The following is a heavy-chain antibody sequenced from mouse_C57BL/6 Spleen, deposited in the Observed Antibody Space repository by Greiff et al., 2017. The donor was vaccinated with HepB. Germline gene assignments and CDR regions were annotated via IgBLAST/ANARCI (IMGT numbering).Heavy chain of an antibody. CDR1: GYTFTSYD. V-gene: IGHV1-85*01. D-gene: IGHD1-1*01. Sequence: VQLQQSGPELVKPGASVKLSCKASGYTFTSYDINWVKQRPGQGLEWIGWIYPRDGSTKYNEKFKGKATLTVDTSSSTAYMELHSLTSEDSAVYFCAREYYCSKGGFAYWGQGTLVTVSA. CDR2: IYPRDGST. J-gene: IGHJ3*01. CDR3: AREYYCSKGGFAY.